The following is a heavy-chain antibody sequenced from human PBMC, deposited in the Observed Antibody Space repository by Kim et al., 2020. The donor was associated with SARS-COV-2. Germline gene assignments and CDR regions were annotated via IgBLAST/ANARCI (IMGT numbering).Heavy chain of an antibody. CDR2: IKGRGGST. J-gene: IGHJ6*02. CDR3: DCTTDIDV. D-gene: IGHD2-2*01. Sequence: GGSLRLSCAASGFTFSSDSMSWVRQAPGKGLEWVGPIKGRGGSTYSAYSVHGKFTISRSNSEKKLYLQMNSIRPENAAISLCDCTTDIDVSCQGATGT. V-gene: IGHV3-23*01. CDR1: GFTFSSDS.